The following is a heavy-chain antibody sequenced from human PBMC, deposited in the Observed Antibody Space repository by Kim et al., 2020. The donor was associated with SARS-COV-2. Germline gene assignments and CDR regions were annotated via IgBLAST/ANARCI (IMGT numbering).Heavy chain of an antibody. CDR2: ISAYNGNT. CDR1: GYTFTSYG. V-gene: IGHV1-18*01. Sequence: ASVKVSCKASGYTFTSYGISWVRQAPGQGLEWMGWISAYNGNTNYAQKLQGRVTMTTDTSTSTAYMELRSLRSDDTAVYYCARTYDILTGYYPPYNWFDPWGQGTLVTVSS. D-gene: IGHD3-9*01. CDR3: ARTYDILTGYYPPYNWFDP. J-gene: IGHJ5*02.